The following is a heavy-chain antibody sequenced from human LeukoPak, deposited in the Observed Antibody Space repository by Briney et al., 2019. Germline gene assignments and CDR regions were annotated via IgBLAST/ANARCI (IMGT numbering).Heavy chain of an antibody. CDR2: TSAYNGNT. Sequence: ASVKVSCKASGYTFTSYGISWLRQAPGPGLEWMGWTSAYNGNTNYAQKLQGRVTMTTDTSTSTAYMELRSLRSDDTAVYYCARDLRDYVWGSYRYVIDYWGQGTLVTVSP. V-gene: IGHV1-18*04. D-gene: IGHD3-16*02. CDR1: GYTFTSYG. CDR3: ARDLRDYVWGSYRYVIDY. J-gene: IGHJ4*02.